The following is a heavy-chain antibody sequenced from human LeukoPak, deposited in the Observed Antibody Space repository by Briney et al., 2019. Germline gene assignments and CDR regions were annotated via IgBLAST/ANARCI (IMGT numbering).Heavy chain of an antibody. V-gene: IGHV1-2*02. Sequence: ASVMVSCKASGYTFTGYYIHWVRQAPGQGLECMGWINPNSGGTNYAQKFQGRVTMTRDTSISTAYMELSRLRSDDTAVYYCARGGSGSYFSWLDPWGQGTLVTVSP. D-gene: IGHD3-10*01. J-gene: IGHJ5*02. CDR2: INPNSGGT. CDR3: ARGGSGSYFSWLDP. CDR1: GYTFTGYY.